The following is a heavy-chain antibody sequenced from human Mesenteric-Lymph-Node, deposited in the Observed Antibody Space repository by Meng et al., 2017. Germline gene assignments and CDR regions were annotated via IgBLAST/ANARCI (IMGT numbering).Heavy chain of an antibody. CDR1: GFTFSSYS. V-gene: IGHV3-21*01. CDR3: VRDRGYYNFDF. J-gene: IGHJ4*02. CDR2: ISSSSSYI. Sequence: GGSLRLSCAASGFTFSSYSMNWVRQAPGKGLEWVSSISSSSSYIYYADSVKGQFTISRDNAKNSLYLQMDSLRVEDTAVYYCVRDRGYYNFDFWGQGTLVTVSS. D-gene: IGHD1-26*01.